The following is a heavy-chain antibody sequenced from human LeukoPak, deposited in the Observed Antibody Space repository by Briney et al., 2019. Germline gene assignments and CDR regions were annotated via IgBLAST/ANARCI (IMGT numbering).Heavy chain of an antibody. CDR2: IYYSGSN. V-gene: IGHV4-39*01. J-gene: IGHJ4*02. CDR3: ARLVSLWFGEFCD. D-gene: IGHD3-10*01. CDR1: GGSINSGGYY. Sequence: SETLSLTCTVSGGSINSGGYYWSWIRQPAGKGLEWIVSIYYSGSNYYNPSLKSRVTISVDTSKNQFSLKLSSVTAEDTAVYYCARLVSLWFGEFCDWGQGTLVTVSS.